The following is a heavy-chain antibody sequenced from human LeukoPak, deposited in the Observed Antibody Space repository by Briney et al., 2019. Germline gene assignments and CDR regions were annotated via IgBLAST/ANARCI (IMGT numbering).Heavy chain of an antibody. CDR3: ARNGSSCENSYYHYMAV. D-gene: IGHD6-13*01. CDR2: IIPIFGTA. CDR1: GGTFSSYA. V-gene: IGHV1-69*06. Sequence: ASVKVSCKASGGTFSSYAISWVRQAPGQGLEWMGGIIPIFGTANYAQKFQGRVTITADKSTSTAYMELSSLSSEDTAVYYCARNGSSCENSYYHYMAVWGKGPTVTSSS. J-gene: IGHJ6*03.